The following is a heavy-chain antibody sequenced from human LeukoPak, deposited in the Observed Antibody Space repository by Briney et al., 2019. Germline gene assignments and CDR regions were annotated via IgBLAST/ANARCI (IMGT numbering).Heavy chain of an antibody. CDR2: INPNSGGT. J-gene: IGHJ4*02. CDR3: ARDYYDSSGYYQRDY. CDR1: GYTFINYD. Sequence: ASVKVSCKASGYTFINYDINWVRQATGQGLEWMGWINPNSGGTNYAQKFQGRVTMTRDTSISTAYMELSRLRSDDTAVYYCARDYYDSSGYYQRDYWGQGTLVTVSS. D-gene: IGHD3-22*01. V-gene: IGHV1-2*02.